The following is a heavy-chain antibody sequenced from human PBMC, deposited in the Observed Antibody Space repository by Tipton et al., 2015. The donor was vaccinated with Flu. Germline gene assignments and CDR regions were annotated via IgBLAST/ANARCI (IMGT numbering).Heavy chain of an antibody. Sequence: TLSLTCTVSGASISSYYWSWIRQPPGKGLEWIGYIYYSESTNYKPSLKSRFTISVDTSKNQFSLRLSSVTAADTAVYYCARVGGDYRATSGFIPCLDLWGQGTLVSVSS. CDR2: IYYSEST. CDR3: ARVGGDYRATSGFIPCLDL. D-gene: IGHD3-22*01. CDR1: GASISSYY. V-gene: IGHV4-59*01. J-gene: IGHJ5*02.